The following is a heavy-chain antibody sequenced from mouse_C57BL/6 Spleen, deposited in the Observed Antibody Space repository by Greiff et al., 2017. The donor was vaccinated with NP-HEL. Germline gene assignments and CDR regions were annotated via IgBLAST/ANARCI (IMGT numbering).Heavy chain of an antibody. J-gene: IGHJ1*03. CDR2: IHPNSGST. D-gene: IGHD4-1*01. CDR1: GYTFTSYW. CDR3: AGELGRRSFDV. Sequence: QVQLQQPGAELVKPGASVKLSCKASGYTFTSYWMHWVKQRPGQGLEWIGMIHPNSGSTNYNEKFKSQATLTVDKSSSTAYMQLSSLTSEDSAVFYCAGELGRRSFDVWGTGTTVTVSS. V-gene: IGHV1-64*01.